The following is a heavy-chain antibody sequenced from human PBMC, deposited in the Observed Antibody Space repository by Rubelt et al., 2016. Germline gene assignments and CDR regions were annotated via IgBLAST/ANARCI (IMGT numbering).Heavy chain of an antibody. V-gene: IGHV4-34*01. CDR1: GGSFSGYY. Sequence: QVQLQQWGAGLLKPSETLSLTCAVYGGSFSGYYWSWIRQPPGKGLEWIGEINHSGSTNYNPSLKSRGTISVDSSKNQFALKLIAVTAADTAVYYCARATTNVGFDLWGRGTLVTVCS. J-gene: IGHJ2*01. CDR3: ARATTNVGFDL. D-gene: IGHD1-14*01. CDR2: INHSGST.